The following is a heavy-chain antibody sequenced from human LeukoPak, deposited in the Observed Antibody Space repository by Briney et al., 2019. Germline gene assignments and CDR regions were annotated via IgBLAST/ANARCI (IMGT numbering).Heavy chain of an antibody. CDR3: ARGGVFMAAGTFDY. D-gene: IGHD6-13*01. CDR1: GGSISSYY. J-gene: IGHJ4*02. CDR2: IYTSGST. V-gene: IGHV4-4*07. Sequence: SETLSLTCTVSGGSISSYYWSWIRQPAGKGLEWIGRIYTSGSTNYNPSLKSRVTMSVDTSKNQFSLKLGSVTAADTAVYYCARGGVFMAAGTFDYWGQGTLVTVSS.